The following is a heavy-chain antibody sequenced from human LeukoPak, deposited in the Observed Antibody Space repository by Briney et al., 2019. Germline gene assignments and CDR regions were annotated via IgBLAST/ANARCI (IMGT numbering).Heavy chain of an antibody. Sequence: TGGSLRLSCAASGFTFSSYEMNWVRQAPGKGLEWVSFISTRGNSIYYADSVKGRFTISRDNAKNSLYLQMNSLRVEDTAVYYCARATHPRTLGDNYYLDSWGQGTLLSVSS. CDR2: ISTRGNSI. CDR3: ARATHPRTLGDNYYLDS. V-gene: IGHV3-48*03. J-gene: IGHJ4*02. CDR1: GFTFSSYE. D-gene: IGHD1-1*01.